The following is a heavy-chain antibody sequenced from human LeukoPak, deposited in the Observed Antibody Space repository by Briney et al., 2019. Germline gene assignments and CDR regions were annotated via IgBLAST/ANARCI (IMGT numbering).Heavy chain of an antibody. J-gene: IGHJ4*02. CDR3: ARDPLAAAGTAHFDY. CDR2: ISSSSSSYSYI. V-gene: IGHV3-21*01. D-gene: IGHD6-13*01. CDR1: GFTFSSYS. Sequence: GGSLRLSCAASGFTFSSYSMHWVRQAPGKGLEWVSSISSSSSSYSYIYYADSVKGRFTISRDNAKNSLYLQMNSLRAEDTAVYYCARDPLAAAGTAHFDYWGQGTLVTVSS.